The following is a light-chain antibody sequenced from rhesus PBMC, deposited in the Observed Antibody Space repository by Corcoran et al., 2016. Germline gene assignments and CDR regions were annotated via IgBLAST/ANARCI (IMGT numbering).Light chain of an antibody. CDR2: GAS. CDR3: LQSSNWPWT. V-gene: IGKV3-24*04. CDR1: QSVSSY. Sequence: EIVMTQSPATLALSPGERATLSCRASQSVSSYLAWYQQTPGQAPRLLIYGASSQATGIPDRFSGSGSGTEFTLTISSLEPEDVGVYFCLQSSNWPWTFGQGTKVEIK. J-gene: IGKJ1*01.